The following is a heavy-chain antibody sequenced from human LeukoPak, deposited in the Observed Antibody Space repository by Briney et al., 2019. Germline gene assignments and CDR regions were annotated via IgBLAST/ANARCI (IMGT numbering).Heavy chain of an antibody. J-gene: IGHJ4*02. CDR3: ARGETTMALSPFDY. CDR2: IYSGDIT. CDR1: GFTVSSNC. Sequence: PGGSLRLSCVASGFTVSSNCRSWVRQAPGKGLEWVSGIYSGDITYYADSVKGRFTISRDNSKNTLYIQMSNLRAEDTAVYYCARGETTMALSPFDYWGQGTLVTVSS. D-gene: IGHD4/OR15-4a*01. V-gene: IGHV3-53*01.